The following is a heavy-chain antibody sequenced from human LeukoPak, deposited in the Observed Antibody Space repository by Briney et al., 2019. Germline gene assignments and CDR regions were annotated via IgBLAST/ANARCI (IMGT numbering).Heavy chain of an antibody. CDR3: ARVPHYGGNSFDY. Sequence: ASVKVSRKASGGTFSSYAISWVRQAPGQGLEWMGGIIPIFGTANYAQKFQGRVTITADKSTRTAYMELSSLRSEDTAVYYCARVPHYGGNSFDYWGQGTLVTVSS. V-gene: IGHV1-69*06. CDR1: GGTFSSYA. J-gene: IGHJ4*02. D-gene: IGHD4-23*01. CDR2: IIPIFGTA.